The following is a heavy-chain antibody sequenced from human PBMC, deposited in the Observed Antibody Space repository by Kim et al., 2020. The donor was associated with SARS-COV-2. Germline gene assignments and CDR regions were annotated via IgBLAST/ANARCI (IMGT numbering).Heavy chain of an antibody. Sequence: SETLSLTCTVSGGSISSSSYYWGWIRQPPGKGLEWIGSIYYSGSTYYNPSLKSRVTISVDTSKNQFSLKLSSVTAADTAVYYCARDRDGYNYMYYYYYGMDVWGQGTTVTVSS. D-gene: IGHD5-12*01. CDR1: GGSISSSSYY. CDR3: ARDRDGYNYMYYYYYGMDV. V-gene: IGHV4-39*07. J-gene: IGHJ6*02. CDR2: IYYSGST.